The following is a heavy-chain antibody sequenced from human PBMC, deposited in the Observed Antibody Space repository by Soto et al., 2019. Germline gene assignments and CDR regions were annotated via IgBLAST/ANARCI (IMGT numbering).Heavy chain of an antibody. D-gene: IGHD1-26*01. Sequence: HPGGSLRLSYAASGFTFSSYGMHWVRQAPGKGLEWVAVISYDGSNKYYADSVKGRFTISRDNSKNTLYLQMNSLRAEDTAVYYCAKDLVGATGDYWGQGTLVTVSS. J-gene: IGHJ4*02. V-gene: IGHV3-30*18. CDR1: GFTFSSYG. CDR3: AKDLVGATGDY. CDR2: ISYDGSNK.